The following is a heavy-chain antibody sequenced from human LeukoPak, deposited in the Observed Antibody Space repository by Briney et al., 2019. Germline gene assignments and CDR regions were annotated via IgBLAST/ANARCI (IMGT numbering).Heavy chain of an antibody. CDR3: ARDKLGLGELSLYDQ. Sequence: ASVKVSCKASGYTLTGYYMHWVRQAPGQGLEWMGWMNPNSGGTKYAQKFQGRVTMTRDTSISTAYMELSRLRSDDTAMYYCARDKLGLGELSLYDQWGQGTPVTVFS. J-gene: IGHJ5*02. CDR2: MNPNSGGT. V-gene: IGHV1-2*02. D-gene: IGHD3-16*02. CDR1: GYTLTGYY.